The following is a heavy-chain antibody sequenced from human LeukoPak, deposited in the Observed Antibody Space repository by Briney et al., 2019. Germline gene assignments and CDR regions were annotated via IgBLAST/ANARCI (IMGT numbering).Heavy chain of an antibody. V-gene: IGHV1-8*01. CDR2: MNPNSGNT. CDR1: GYTFTSYD. CDR3: ARVYCSSTSCYLGYYYGMDV. J-gene: IGHJ6*02. D-gene: IGHD2-2*01. Sequence: GASVKVSCKASGYTFTSYDINWVRQATGQGLEWMGWMNPNSGNTGYAQKFQGRVTMTRNTSISTAYMELSSLRSEDTAVYYCARVYCSSTSCYLGYYYGMDVWGQGTTVTVSS.